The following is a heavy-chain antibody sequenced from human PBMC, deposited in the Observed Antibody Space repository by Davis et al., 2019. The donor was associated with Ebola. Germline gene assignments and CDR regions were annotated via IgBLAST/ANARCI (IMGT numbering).Heavy chain of an antibody. V-gene: IGHV2-5*01. Sequence: SGPTLVKPTQTLTLTCTFSGFALSTSGVGVGWIRQSPGEALEWLALIYWNDDKRYRSLKNRLTITKDTSKNQVVLTMTNVDPVDTGRYYCAHIPPGRSGTLFDYWGQGTLVTVSS. D-gene: IGHD3-3*01. CDR1: GFALSTSGVG. CDR2: IYWNDDK. CDR3: AHIPPGRSGTLFDY. J-gene: IGHJ4*02.